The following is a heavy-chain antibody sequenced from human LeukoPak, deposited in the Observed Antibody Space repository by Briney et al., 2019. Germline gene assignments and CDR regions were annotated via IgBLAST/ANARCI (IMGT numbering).Heavy chain of an antibody. J-gene: IGHJ3*02. Sequence: ASVKVSCKASGYTFTSYGISWVRQAPGQGLEWMGWISAYNGNTNYAQKLQGRVTMTTDTSTSTAYMELRSLRSDDTAVYYCARDCQTYGDYVDPDAFDIWGQGTMVTVSS. CDR2: ISAYNGNT. D-gene: IGHD4-17*01. V-gene: IGHV1-18*01. CDR1: GYTFTSYG. CDR3: ARDCQTYGDYVDPDAFDI.